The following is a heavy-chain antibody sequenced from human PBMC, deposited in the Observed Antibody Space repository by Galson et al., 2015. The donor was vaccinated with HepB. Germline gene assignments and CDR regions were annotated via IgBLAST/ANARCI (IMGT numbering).Heavy chain of an antibody. D-gene: IGHD4-23*01. CDR1: GGSISSGDYY. V-gene: IGHV4-30-4*01. CDR3: AGGNSGGGAFDI. CDR2: IYYSGST. Sequence: TLSLTCTVSGGSISSGDYYWSWIRQPPGKGLEWIGYIYYSGSTYYNPSLKSRVTISVDTSKNQFSLKLSSVTAADTAVYYCAGGNSGGGAFDIWGQGTMVTVSS. J-gene: IGHJ3*02.